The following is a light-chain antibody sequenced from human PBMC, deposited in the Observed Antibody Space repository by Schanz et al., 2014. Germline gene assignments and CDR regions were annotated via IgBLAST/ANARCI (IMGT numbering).Light chain of an antibody. Sequence: QSALTQPPSASGSPGQSVTISCTGTSSDVGGYNYVAWYQQHPGKAPKLMISDVTRRPSGVPDRFSGSKSDNTASLTVSGLQAEDEADYYCSSYGGSNFVVFGGGTKLTVL. CDR3: SSYGGSNFVV. CDR2: DVT. V-gene: IGLV2-8*01. J-gene: IGLJ2*01. CDR1: SSDVGGYNY.